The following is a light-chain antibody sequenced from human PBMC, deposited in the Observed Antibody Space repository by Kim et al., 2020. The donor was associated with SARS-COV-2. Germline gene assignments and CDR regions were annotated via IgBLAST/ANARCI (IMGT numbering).Light chain of an antibody. V-gene: IGKV3-20*01. CDR3: QQSANSPYT. CDR2: ATS. Sequence: LSAGERATLSCRASERISGRSLAWYQQKPGQPPRLVIYATSSRATGIPDRFTGSGSGTDFTLTISRLEPEDFAVYYCQQSANSPYTFGQGTKLEI. J-gene: IGKJ2*01. CDR1: ERISGRS.